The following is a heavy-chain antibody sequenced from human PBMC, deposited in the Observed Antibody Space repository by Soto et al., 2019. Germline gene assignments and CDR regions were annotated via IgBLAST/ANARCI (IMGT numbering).Heavy chain of an antibody. J-gene: IGHJ6*02. CDR1: GYTFTSYA. CDR3: ARDLRCSGGSCYSAGMDV. D-gene: IGHD2-15*01. CDR2: INAGNGNT. V-gene: IGHV1-3*01. Sequence: ASVKVSCKASGYTFTSYAMHWVCQAPGQRLEWMGWINAGNGNTKYSQKFQGRVTITRDTSASTAYMELSSLRSEDTAVYYCARDLRCSGGSCYSAGMDVWGQGTTVTVSS.